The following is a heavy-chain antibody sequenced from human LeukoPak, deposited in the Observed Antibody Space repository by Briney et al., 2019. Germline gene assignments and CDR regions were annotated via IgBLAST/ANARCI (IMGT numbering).Heavy chain of an antibody. V-gene: IGHV3-7*01. CDR2: IKEDGSAK. CDR3: ARAVDVADY. Sequence: GSLRLSCVASRFTFSDHWMSWVRQAPGKGLEWVANIKEDGSAKFYADSVKGRFTISRDNAKNSVFLQMNSLTHDDTAVYYCARAVDVADYWGQGTLVTVSS. D-gene: IGHD3-10*02. J-gene: IGHJ4*02. CDR1: RFTFSDHW.